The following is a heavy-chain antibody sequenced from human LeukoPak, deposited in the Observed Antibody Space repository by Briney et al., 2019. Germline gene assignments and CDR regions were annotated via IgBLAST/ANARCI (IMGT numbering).Heavy chain of an antibody. Sequence: SETLSLTCTVSGVSISSSSYYWGWIRQPPGKGLEWIGSIYYSGSTYYNPSLKSRVTISVDTSKNQFSLKLSSVTAADTAVYYCARKDGYVDYWGQGTLVTVSS. CDR1: GVSISSSSYY. V-gene: IGHV4-39*07. J-gene: IGHJ4*02. CDR2: IYYSGST. CDR3: ARKDGYVDY. D-gene: IGHD5-24*01.